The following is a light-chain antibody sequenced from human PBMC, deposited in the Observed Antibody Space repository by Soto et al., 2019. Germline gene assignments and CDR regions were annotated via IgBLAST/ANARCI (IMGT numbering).Light chain of an antibody. CDR3: QQYGSSPP. J-gene: IGKJ1*01. Sequence: EIVLTQSPGTLSLSPGERATLSCRASQSVSSSYLAWYQQKPGQAPRLLIYGATSRATAIPYRCSGSGSGTDLTLTISRLEDEDVAVYYYQQYGSSPPFGQGTKVEIK. CDR1: QSVSSSY. CDR2: GAT. V-gene: IGKV3-20*01.